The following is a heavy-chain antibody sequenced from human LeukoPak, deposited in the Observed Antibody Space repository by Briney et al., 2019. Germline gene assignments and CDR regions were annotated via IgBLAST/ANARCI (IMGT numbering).Heavy chain of an antibody. CDR1: GYTFTTYA. V-gene: IGHV1-3*01. CDR3: ARDPGLYQLLLWFDP. Sequence: ASVKVSCKASGYTFTTYAIHWVRQAPGQRLEWMGWINADNGNTKYSQKFQGRVTFTRDTSASTAYMELSSLRSEDTAVYYCARDPGLYQLLLWFDPWGQGTLVTVSS. J-gene: IGHJ5*02. CDR2: INADNGNT. D-gene: IGHD2-2*01.